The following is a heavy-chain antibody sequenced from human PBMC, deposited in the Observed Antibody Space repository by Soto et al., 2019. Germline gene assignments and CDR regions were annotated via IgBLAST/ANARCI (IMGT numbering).Heavy chain of an antibody. CDR1: GDSISSSYY. CDR2: IYYSGTT. V-gene: IGHV4-39*01. Sequence: QLQLQESGPGLVKPSETLSLTCTVSGDSISSSYYWGWIRQPPGKGLEWIANIYYSGTTHYNPSLKSRVTISVDTSKNQFSLTLNSVTAADTSVYYCARLFYDSSGFDSWGQGTLVTVSS. CDR3: ARLFYDSSGFDS. D-gene: IGHD3-22*01. J-gene: IGHJ4*02.